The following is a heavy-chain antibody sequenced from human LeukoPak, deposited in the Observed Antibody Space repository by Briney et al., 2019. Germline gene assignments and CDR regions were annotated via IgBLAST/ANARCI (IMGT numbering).Heavy chain of an antibody. J-gene: IGHJ4*02. Sequence: ASVKVSCKASGYTFTGYYMHWVRQAPGQGLEWMGWINPNSGGTNYAQKFQGRVTMTRDTSISTAYMDLSRLRSDDTAVYYCARDSSSYTQLDCWGQGTLVTVSS. CDR2: INPNSGGT. CDR3: ARDSSSYTQLDC. CDR1: GYTFTGYY. V-gene: IGHV1-2*02. D-gene: IGHD6-6*01.